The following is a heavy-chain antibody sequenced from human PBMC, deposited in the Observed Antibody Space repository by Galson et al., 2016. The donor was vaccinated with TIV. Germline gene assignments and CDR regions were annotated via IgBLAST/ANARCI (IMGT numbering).Heavy chain of an antibody. CDR2: IWYDGSKK. D-gene: IGHD3-3*01. J-gene: IGHJ6*02. CDR1: GFTFSSYG. Sequence: SLRLSCAASGFTFSSYGMHWVRQAPGKGLGWVAVIWYDGSKKYYGDSVKGRFTISRDNSKNTLYLQMNSLRAEDTAVYYCARVVTIFGVVIPYNGMDVWGQGTTVTVSS. V-gene: IGHV3-33*01. CDR3: ARVVTIFGVVIPYNGMDV.